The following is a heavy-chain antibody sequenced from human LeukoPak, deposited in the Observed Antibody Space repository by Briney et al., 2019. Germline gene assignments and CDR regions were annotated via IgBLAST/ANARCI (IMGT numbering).Heavy chain of an antibody. CDR3: ARVLKVSPYYYYGMDV. J-gene: IGHJ6*02. CDR2: IYYSGST. Sequence: SETLSLTCTVSGGSISSYYWSWIRQPPGKGLEWIVYIYYSGSTNYNPSLKSRVTISVDTSKNQFSLKLSSVTAADTAVYYCARVLKVSPYYYYGMDVWGQGTTVTVSS. V-gene: IGHV4-59*01. CDR1: GGSISSYY. D-gene: IGHD2-8*01.